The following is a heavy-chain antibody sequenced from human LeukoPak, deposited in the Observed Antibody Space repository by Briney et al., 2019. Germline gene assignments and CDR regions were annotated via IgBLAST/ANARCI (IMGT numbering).Heavy chain of an antibody. CDR2: MNPNSGNT. J-gene: IGHJ4*02. CDR3: ASLAAATPY. CDR1: GGTFSRYA. V-gene: IGHV1-8*01. D-gene: IGHD6-13*01. Sequence: ASVKVSCKASGGTFSRYAISWVRQAPGQGLEWMGWMNPNSGNTGYAQKFQGRVTMTRNTSISTAYMELSSLRSEDTAVYYCASLAAATPYWGQGTLVTVSS.